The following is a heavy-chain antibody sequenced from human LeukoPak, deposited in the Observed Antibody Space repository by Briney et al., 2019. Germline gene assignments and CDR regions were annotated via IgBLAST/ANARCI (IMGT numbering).Heavy chain of an antibody. CDR1: GFTFSNAW. CDR3: TTGAYDYVWGSYRFDY. CDR2: IKSKTDGGTT. D-gene: IGHD3-16*02. Sequence: GGSLRLFCAASGFTFSNAWMSWVRQAPGKGLQWVGRIKSKTDGGTTDYAAPVKGRFNISRDDSKNTLYLQMNSLKTEDTAVYYCTTGAYDYVWGSYRFDYWGQGTLVTVSS. J-gene: IGHJ4*02. V-gene: IGHV3-15*01.